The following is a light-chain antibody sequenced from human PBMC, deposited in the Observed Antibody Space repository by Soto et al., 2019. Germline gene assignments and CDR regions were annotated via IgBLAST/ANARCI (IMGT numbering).Light chain of an antibody. Sequence: QSALTQPASVSGSPGQSIAISCTGTSSDVDGYNYVSWYQHHPGKAPKLMIYDVSSRPSWVSYLFFGSKSGNTASLTISGDQAEEEADYYCLSNTTLSTYVFRTGTKVTVL. CDR2: DVS. J-gene: IGLJ1*01. CDR1: SSDVDGYNY. CDR3: LSNTTLSTYV. V-gene: IGLV2-14*03.